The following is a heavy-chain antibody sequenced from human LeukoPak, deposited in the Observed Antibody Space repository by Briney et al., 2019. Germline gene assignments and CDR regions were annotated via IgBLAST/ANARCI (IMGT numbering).Heavy chain of an antibody. V-gene: IGHV1-46*01. Sequence: ASVKVSCKASGYTFTSYYMHWVRQAPGQGLEWMGIINPSGGSTSYAQKFQGRVTMTRDMSTSTVYMELSSLRAEDTAVYYCARDPSGKWWRGGYWFDPWGQGTLVTVSS. CDR2: INPSGGST. CDR1: GYTFTSYY. D-gene: IGHD2-15*01. CDR3: ARDPSGKWWRGGYWFDP. J-gene: IGHJ5*02.